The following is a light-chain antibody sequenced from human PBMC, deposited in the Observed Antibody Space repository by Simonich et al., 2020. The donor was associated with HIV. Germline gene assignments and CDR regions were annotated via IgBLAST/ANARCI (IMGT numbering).Light chain of an antibody. J-gene: IGKJ3*01. CDR2: DAS. CDR1: QDIRNY. Sequence: DIQMTQFPSSLSASVRARVTITCQASQDIRNYLNWYRQKPGKAPKLLIYDASHLETGVPLRFTGSGFGTEFTLTISSLQPEDFATYFCQQLNSYPFTFGPGTKVDFK. V-gene: IGKV1-33*01. CDR3: QQLNSYPFT.